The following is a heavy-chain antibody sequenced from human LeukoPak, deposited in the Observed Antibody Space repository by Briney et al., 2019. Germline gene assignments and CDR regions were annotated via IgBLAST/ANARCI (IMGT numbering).Heavy chain of an antibody. CDR3: AKDRADSSGYYYDY. J-gene: IGHJ4*02. D-gene: IGHD3-22*01. CDR1: GFTVSSNY. V-gene: IGHV3-9*01. CDR2: ISWNSGSI. Sequence: GGSLRLSCAASGFTVSSNYMSWVRQAPGKGLEWVSGISWNSGSIGYADSVKGRFTISRDNAKNSLYLQMNSLRAEDTALYYCAKDRADSSGYYYDYWGQGTLVTVSS.